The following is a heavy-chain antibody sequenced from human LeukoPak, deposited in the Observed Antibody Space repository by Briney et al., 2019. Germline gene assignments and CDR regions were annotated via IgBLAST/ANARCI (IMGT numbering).Heavy chain of an antibody. V-gene: IGHV3-23*01. J-gene: IGHJ4*02. CDR2: ITGSTGNT. CDR1: GFIFSSYA. Sequence: GGSLRLSCAASGFIFSSYAMSWVRQAPGKGLEWVSAITGSTGNTYHADSVRGRFTISRDNSKSTLYLQMSNLRAEDTAIYSCAKSPLATCTGVKCYPLDHWGQGALVTVSS. D-gene: IGHD2-8*02. CDR3: AKSPLATCTGVKCYPLDH.